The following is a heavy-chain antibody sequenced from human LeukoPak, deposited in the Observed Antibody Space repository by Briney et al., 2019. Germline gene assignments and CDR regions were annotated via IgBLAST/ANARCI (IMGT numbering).Heavy chain of an antibody. D-gene: IGHD3-3*01. CDR3: ARYDFWSGSLDY. CDR1: GFSLSTSGVG. CDR2: IYGNDDK. V-gene: IGHV2-5*01. J-gene: IGHJ4*02. Sequence: SGPTLVNPKQTLTLTCTFSGFSLSTSGVGVGWIRQPPGKALEWLALIYGNDDKRYSPSLKSRLTITKDPSKNQVVLTMTNMDPVDTATYYCARYDFWSGSLDYWGQGTLVTVSS.